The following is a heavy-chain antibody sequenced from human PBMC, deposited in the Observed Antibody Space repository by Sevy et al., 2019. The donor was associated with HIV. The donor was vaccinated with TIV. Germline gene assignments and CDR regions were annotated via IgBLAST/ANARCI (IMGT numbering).Heavy chain of an antibody. V-gene: IGHV3-21*01. Sequence: GGSLRLSCAASGFTFSSYSMNWVRQAPGKGLEWVSSISSSSSYIYYADSVKGRFTISRDNAKNSLYLQMNSLRAEDTAVYYCARVLGYGSTSNKWDHYGMDVWGQGTTVTVSS. D-gene: IGHD3-10*01. CDR1: GFTFSSYS. CDR3: ARVLGYGSTSNKWDHYGMDV. CDR2: ISSSSSYI. J-gene: IGHJ6*02.